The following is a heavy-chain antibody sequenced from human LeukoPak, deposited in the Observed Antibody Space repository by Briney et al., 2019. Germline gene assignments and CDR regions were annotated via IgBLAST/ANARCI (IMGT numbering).Heavy chain of an antibody. D-gene: IGHD3-22*01. Sequence: SVKVSCKASGGTFSSYAISWVRQAPGQGLEWMGGIIPIFGTANYAQKFQGRVTMTRDTSTSTVYMELSSLRSEDTAVYYCARGGIYDRSGFDYWGQGTLVTVSS. CDR1: GGTFSSYA. J-gene: IGHJ4*02. CDR2: IIPIFGTA. V-gene: IGHV1-69*05. CDR3: ARGGIYDRSGFDY.